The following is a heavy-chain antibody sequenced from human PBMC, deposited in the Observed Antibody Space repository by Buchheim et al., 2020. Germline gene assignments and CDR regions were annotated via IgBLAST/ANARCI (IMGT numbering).Heavy chain of an antibody. J-gene: IGHJ4*02. CDR2: IDHSGLT. Sequence: QVQLQESGPGLVKPSGTQSLTCAVSGDSVSNGNWWNWVRQPPGKGLEWIGEIDHSGLTKYTPSLKSRVTIELDTPKNQFSPKLTSVTAADTAVYYCARDSGYRSEYWGQGTL. D-gene: IGHD5-18*01. CDR1: GDSVSNGNW. CDR3: ARDSGYRSEY. V-gene: IGHV4-4*02.